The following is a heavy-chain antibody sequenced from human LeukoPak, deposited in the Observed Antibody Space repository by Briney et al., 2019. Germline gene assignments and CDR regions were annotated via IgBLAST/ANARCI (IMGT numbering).Heavy chain of an antibody. CDR2: ISYDGSNK. CDR1: GFTFSSYA. D-gene: IGHD3-22*01. Sequence: GGSLRLSCAASGFTFSSYAMHWVRQAPGKGLEWVAVISYDGSNKYYADSVKGRFTISRDNSKNTLYLQMNSLRAEDTAVYYCAKGGSYYDSSGYSYYYGMDVWGQGTTVTVSS. CDR3: AKGGSYYDSSGYSYYYGMDV. J-gene: IGHJ6*02. V-gene: IGHV3-30*04.